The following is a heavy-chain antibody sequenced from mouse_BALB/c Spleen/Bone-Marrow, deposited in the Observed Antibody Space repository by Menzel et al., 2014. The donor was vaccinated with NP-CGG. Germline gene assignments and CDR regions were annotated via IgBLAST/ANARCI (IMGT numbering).Heavy chain of an antibody. D-gene: IGHD1-1*01. J-gene: IGHJ3*01. Sequence: EVKLLESGAELVRSGASVKLSCTASGFNIKDYYMHWVKQRPEQGLEWIGWIDPENGDTEYAPKFQGKATMTADTSSNTAYLQLSSLTSEDTAVYYCNGDYYEAWFAYWGQGTLVTVSA. CDR2: IDPENGDT. V-gene: IGHV14-4*02. CDR3: NGDYYEAWFAY. CDR1: GFNIKDYY.